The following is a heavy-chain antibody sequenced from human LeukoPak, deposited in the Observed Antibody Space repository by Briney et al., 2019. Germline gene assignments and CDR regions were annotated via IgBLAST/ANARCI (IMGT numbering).Heavy chain of an antibody. CDR1: GASISSCY. CDR2: IYTSGST. Sequence: PSETLSLTCTVAGASISSCYGSWIRQPAGNGLEWIARIYTSGSTNANPSLKTRITMSIDTSENQISLQLSSVTAADTAVYYCARDNPPQYNSGWFAYWGQGTLVSVSS. J-gene: IGHJ4*02. CDR3: ARDNPPQYNSGWFAY. D-gene: IGHD6-19*01. V-gene: IGHV4-4*07.